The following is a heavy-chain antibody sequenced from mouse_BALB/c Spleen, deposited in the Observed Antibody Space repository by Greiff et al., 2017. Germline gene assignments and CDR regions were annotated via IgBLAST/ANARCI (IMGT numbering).Heavy chain of an antibody. CDR3: ARDRVAYYGNYWFAY. J-gene: IGHJ3*01. D-gene: IGHD2-10*01. V-gene: IGHV5-4*02. CDR2: ISDGGSYT. Sequence: EVKLVESGGGLVKPGGSLKLSCAASGFTFSDYYMYWVRQTPEKRLEWVATISDGGSYTYYPDSLKGRFTISRDNAKNNLYLQMSSLKSEDTAMYYCARDRVAYYGNYWFAYWGQGTLVTVSA. CDR1: GFTFSDYY.